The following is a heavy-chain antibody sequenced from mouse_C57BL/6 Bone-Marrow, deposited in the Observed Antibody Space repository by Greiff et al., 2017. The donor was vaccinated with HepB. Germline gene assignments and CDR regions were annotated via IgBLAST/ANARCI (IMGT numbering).Heavy chain of an antibody. V-gene: IGHV1-22*01. D-gene: IGHD1-1*01. CDR2: INPNNGGT. Sequence: EVQLQESGPELVKPGASVKMSCKASGYTFTDYNMHWVKQSPGKSLEWIGYINPNNGGTSYNQKFKGKATLTANKSSSTAYMELRSLTSEDSAVYYCARSYYGSSYGAYWGQGTLVTVSA. CDR3: ARSYYGSSYGAY. J-gene: IGHJ3*01. CDR1: GYTFTDYN.